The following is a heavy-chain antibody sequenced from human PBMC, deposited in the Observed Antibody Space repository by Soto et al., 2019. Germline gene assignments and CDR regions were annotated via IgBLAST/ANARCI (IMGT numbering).Heavy chain of an antibody. CDR1: GGSISSYY. Sequence: SETLSLTCTVSGGSISSYYWSWIRQPPGKGLEWIGYIYYSGSTNYNPSLKSRVTISVDTSKNQFSLKLSSVTAADTAVYYCAGKTYGDYGLDYWGQGTLVTVSS. CDR3: AGKTYGDYGLDY. CDR2: IYYSGST. J-gene: IGHJ4*02. V-gene: IGHV4-59*08. D-gene: IGHD4-17*01.